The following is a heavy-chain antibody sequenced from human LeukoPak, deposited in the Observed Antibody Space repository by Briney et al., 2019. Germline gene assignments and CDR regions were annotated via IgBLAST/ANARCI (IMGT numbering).Heavy chain of an antibody. CDR3: ARESRRYSGSPVGY. Sequence: ASVKVSCKASGYTFTDYYIHWGRQSPGQGLEWMGWINPRSGGTNYAQKFQGRVTMTRDTSISTAYMELSRLRSDDTAVYYCARESRRYSGSPVGYWGQGTLVTVSS. V-gene: IGHV1-2*02. CDR1: GYTFTDYY. J-gene: IGHJ4*02. CDR2: INPRSGGT. D-gene: IGHD1-26*01.